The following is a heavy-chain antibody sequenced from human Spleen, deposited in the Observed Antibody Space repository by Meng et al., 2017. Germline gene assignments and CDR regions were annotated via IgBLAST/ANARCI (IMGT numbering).Heavy chain of an antibody. D-gene: IGHD3-16*01. CDR1: GFTFSNYE. V-gene: IGHV3-48*03. CDR3: ARVPTGGIFDY. Sequence: GGSLRLSCAASGFTFSNYEFTWVRQAPGKGPECISYISARGTVIDYADSVRGRFTISRDNAKNSLYLQMNSLRVEDTAVYFCARVPTGGIFDYWGQGALVTVSS. CDR2: ISARGTVI. J-gene: IGHJ4*02.